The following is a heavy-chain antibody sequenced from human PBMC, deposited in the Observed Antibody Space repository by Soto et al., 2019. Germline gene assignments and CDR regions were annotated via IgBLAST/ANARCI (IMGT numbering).Heavy chain of an antibody. J-gene: IGHJ6*02. CDR2: ITYDGDFA. CDR1: GFTFGHYA. Sequence: GGSLRLSCAASGFTFGHYAMNWVRQAPGKGLEWISTITYDGDFAHYEDSVKGRFTVSRDDSKNTVYLQMNNLRGEDTAVYYCARLRGDFWSGYFYYYYGMDVWGQGTTVTVSS. V-gene: IGHV3-23*01. D-gene: IGHD3-3*01. CDR3: ARLRGDFWSGYFYYYYGMDV.